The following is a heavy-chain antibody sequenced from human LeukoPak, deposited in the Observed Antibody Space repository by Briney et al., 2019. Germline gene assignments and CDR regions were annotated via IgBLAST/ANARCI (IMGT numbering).Heavy chain of an antibody. V-gene: IGHV1-2*02. CDR3: ARPSNLYYYDSSGYYDY. CDR1: GYTFTGYY. CDR2: INPNSGGT. D-gene: IGHD3-22*01. J-gene: IGHJ4*02. Sequence: ASVKVSCKASGYTFTGYYMHWVRQAPGQGLEWMGWINPNSGGTNYAQKFQGRVTMTRDTSISTAYMELSRLRSDDTAVYYCARPSNLYYYDSSGYYDYWGQGTLVTVSS.